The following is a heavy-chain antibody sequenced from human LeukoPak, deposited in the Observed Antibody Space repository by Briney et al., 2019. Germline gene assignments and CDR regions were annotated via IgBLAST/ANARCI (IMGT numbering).Heavy chain of an antibody. CDR1: GYTFTSYY. J-gene: IGHJ5*02. D-gene: IGHD1-26*01. Sequence: ASVKVSCKASGYTFTSYYMHWVRQAPGQGLEWMGIINPSGGSTSYAQKFQGRVTMTRDTSTSTVYMELCSLRSEDTAVYYCAREGSGSYYGGGNWFDPWGRGTLVTVSS. V-gene: IGHV1-46*01. CDR3: AREGSGSYYGGGNWFDP. CDR2: INPSGGST.